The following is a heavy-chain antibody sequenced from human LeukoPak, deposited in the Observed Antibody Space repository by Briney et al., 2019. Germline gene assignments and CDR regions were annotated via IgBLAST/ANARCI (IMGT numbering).Heavy chain of an antibody. CDR3: AREGLALDY. J-gene: IGHJ4*02. Sequence: ASVKVSCKPSRYTFTGYYMHWVRQAPGQGVEWMGWINPNSGGTNYAQKFQGRVTLTRDTSISTAYMELSRLRSDDTAVYYCAREGLALDYWGQGTLVTVSS. CDR1: RYTFTGYY. CDR2: INPNSGGT. V-gene: IGHV1-2*02.